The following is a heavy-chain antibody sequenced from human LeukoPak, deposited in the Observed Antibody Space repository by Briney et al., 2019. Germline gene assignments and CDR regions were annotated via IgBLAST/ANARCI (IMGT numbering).Heavy chain of an antibody. CDR2: IYHSGTT. V-gene: IGHV4-4*02. J-gene: IGHJ5*02. CDR3: ARSPSGSSSRWFDP. CDR1: GDSVSNNNW. Sequence: SETLSLTCTVSGDSVSNNNWWWSWVRQPPGKRLEWIGEIYHSGTTNYNPSLKSRVTISVDKSKNQFSLKLTSVTAADTAVYYCARSPSGSSSRWFDPWGQGTLVTVSS. D-gene: IGHD1-26*01.